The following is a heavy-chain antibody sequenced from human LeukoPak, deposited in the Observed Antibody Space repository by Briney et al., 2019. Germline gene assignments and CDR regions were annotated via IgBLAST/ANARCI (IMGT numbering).Heavy chain of an antibody. Sequence: GGSLRLSCAASGFIFSESGMHWVRQAPGKGLEWVAIVWPDGNKRYCGGSVKGRFAISRDNSKNTLYLQMSSLRVEDTAVYYCARDLGGPEGDGLDVWGQGTTVTVSS. J-gene: IGHJ6*02. CDR1: GFIFSESG. CDR2: VWPDGNKR. D-gene: IGHD3-16*01. CDR3: ARDLGGPEGDGLDV. V-gene: IGHV3-33*01.